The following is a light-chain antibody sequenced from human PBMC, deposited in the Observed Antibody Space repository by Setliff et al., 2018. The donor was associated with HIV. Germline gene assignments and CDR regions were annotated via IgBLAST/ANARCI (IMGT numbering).Light chain of an antibody. J-gene: IGLJ1*01. Sequence: QSVLTQPPSASGSPGQSVTISCTGTSSDVVDYNFVSWYQHHPGKAPKLVIYEVNKRPSGVPDRFSGSKSDNTASLTVSGLQADDEADYYCSAYAGRNNYVFGSGTKVTVL. V-gene: IGLV2-8*01. CDR1: SSDVVDYNF. CDR2: EVN. CDR3: SAYAGRNNYV.